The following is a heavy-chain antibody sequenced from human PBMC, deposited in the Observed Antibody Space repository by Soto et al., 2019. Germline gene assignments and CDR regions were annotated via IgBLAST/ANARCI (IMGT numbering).Heavy chain of an antibody. CDR3: ARPARLVDV. CDR1: GDSITKHY. J-gene: IGHJ3*01. CDR2: IFYTGDI. Sequence: PSLTCTVSGDSITKHYWTWIRQPPGKGLEYIGYIFYTGDINYNPSLKSRVTISIDTSKNQFSLKLASVTAADTAIYYCARPARLVDVWGQGTMVTVSS. V-gene: IGHV4-59*11.